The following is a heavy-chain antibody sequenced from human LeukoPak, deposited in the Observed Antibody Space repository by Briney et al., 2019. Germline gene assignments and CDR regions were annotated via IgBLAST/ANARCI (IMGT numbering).Heavy chain of an antibody. Sequence: ASVKVSCKVSGYTLTELSMHWVRQAPGKGLEWMGGFDPEDGETIYAQKFQGRVTMTEDTSTDTAYMELSSLRSEDTAVYYCATLSGPGDYYYYGMDVWGQGTLVTVSS. D-gene: IGHD1-26*01. J-gene: IGHJ6*02. V-gene: IGHV1-24*01. CDR3: ATLSGPGDYYYYGMDV. CDR2: FDPEDGET. CDR1: GYTLTELS.